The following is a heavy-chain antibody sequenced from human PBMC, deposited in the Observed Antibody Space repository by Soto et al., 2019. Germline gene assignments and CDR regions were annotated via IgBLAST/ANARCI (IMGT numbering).Heavy chain of an antibody. V-gene: IGHV1-69*13. D-gene: IGHD1-26*01. CDR2: IIPIFGTA. J-gene: IGHJ4*02. CDR3: ARDPPDFNSGFDY. CDR1: GGTFSSYA. Sequence: GASVKVSCKASGGTFSSYAISWVRQAPGQGLEWMGGIIPIFGTANYAQKFQGRVTITADESKNQFSLQLNSVTPEDTAVYYCARDPPDFNSGFDYWGQGTPVTVSS.